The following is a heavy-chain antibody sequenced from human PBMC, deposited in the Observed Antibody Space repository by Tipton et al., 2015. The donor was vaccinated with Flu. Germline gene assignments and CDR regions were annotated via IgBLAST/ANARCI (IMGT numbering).Heavy chain of an antibody. V-gene: IGHV3-30*02. J-gene: IGHJ6*02. CDR2: IRYDGSNK. CDR3: AKEEGYCSSTSCQITYYYYGMDV. D-gene: IGHD2-2*01. Sequence: SGFTFSSYGMHWVRQAPGKGLEWVAFIRYDGSNKYYADSVKGRFTISRDNSKNTLYLQMNSLRAEDTAVYYCAKEEGYCSSTSCQITYYYYGMDVWGQGPTVTVSS. CDR1: GFTFSSYG.